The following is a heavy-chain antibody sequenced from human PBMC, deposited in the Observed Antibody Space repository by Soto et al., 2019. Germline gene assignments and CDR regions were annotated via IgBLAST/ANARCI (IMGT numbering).Heavy chain of an antibody. CDR2: ISASGGSS. CDR1: GFTFSDCV. V-gene: IGHV3-23*01. J-gene: IGHJ4*02. D-gene: IGHD3-3*01. CDR3: AKGGDYWSGFSPD. Sequence: GGSLRLSCAASGFTFSDCVMRWVRQAPGKGLEWVSGISASGGSSYDVDSVRGRFTISRDNSKNTLFLQMNSLTDQDTAVYYCAKGGDYWSGFSPDWGQGTLVTVSS.